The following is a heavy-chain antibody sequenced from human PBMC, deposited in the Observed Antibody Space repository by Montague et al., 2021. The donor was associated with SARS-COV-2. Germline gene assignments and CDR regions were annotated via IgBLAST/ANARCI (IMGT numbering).Heavy chain of an antibody. CDR2: IYHSGST. V-gene: IGHV4-4*02. J-gene: IGHJ1*01. D-gene: IGHD6-19*01. CDR3: ASRGAVAGKVYFQH. Sequence: SETLSLTCAVSGGSISSSNWWSWVRQPPGKGLEWIGEIYHSGSTNNNPSLKSRVTISVDKSKNQFSLKLSSVIAADTAVYYCASRGAVAGKVYFQHWGQGTLVTVSS. CDR1: GGSISSSNW.